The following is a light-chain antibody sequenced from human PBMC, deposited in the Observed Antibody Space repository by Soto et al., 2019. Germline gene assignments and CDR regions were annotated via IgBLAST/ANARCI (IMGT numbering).Light chain of an antibody. Sequence: QSVLTQPPSASGSPGQSVTISCTGTSSDVGGYNYVSWYQQHPGKAPKLMIYEVSKRPSGVPDRFSGSKSGNSASLAISGLQSEDEADYYCATWDDRLNGYVFGTGTKVTV. V-gene: IGLV2-8*01. CDR2: EVS. J-gene: IGLJ1*01. CDR1: SSDVGGYNY. CDR3: ATWDDRLNGYV.